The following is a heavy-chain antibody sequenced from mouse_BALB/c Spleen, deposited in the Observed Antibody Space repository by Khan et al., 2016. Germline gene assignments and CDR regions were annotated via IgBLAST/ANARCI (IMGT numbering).Heavy chain of an antibody. CDR3: ARGAS. V-gene: IGHV1-9*01. Sequence: LQESGAELMKPGASVKISCKASGYTFSRYWIEWIKERPGHGLEWIGEILPGTDSTNYNDKIKGKAAFTAESSSSTAYIQLNSLTSEDSAVYYCARGASWGQGTLVTVSA. J-gene: IGHJ3*01. CDR1: GYTFSRYW. CDR2: ILPGTDST.